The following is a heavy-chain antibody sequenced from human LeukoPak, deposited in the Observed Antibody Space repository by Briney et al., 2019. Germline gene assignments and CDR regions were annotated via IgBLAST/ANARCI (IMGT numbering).Heavy chain of an antibody. D-gene: IGHD5-18*01. CDR3: ARQGGRGYSYGFIDH. Sequence: SETLSLTCTVSGGSISSSSYYWGWIRQPPGKGLEWNGSIYYSGSTYYNPSLKSRVTISVDTSKNQFSLKLSSVTAADTAVYYCARQGGRGYSYGFIDHWGQGTLVTVSS. CDR1: GGSISSSSYY. V-gene: IGHV4-39*01. CDR2: IYYSGST. J-gene: IGHJ4*02.